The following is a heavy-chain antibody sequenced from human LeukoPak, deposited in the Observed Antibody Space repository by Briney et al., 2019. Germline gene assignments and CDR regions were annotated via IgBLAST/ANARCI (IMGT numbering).Heavy chain of an antibody. CDR2: INHSGST. CDR1: GGSFSGYY. V-gene: IGHV4-34*01. J-gene: IGHJ3*02. Sequence: SETLSLTCAVYGGSFSGYYWSWIRQPPGKGLEWIGGINHSGSTNYNPSLKSRVTISVDTSKNQFSLKRSSVTAADTAVYYWASLFYSGSYYYDIWGQGTMVTVSS. D-gene: IGHD1-26*01. CDR3: ASLFYSGSYYYDI.